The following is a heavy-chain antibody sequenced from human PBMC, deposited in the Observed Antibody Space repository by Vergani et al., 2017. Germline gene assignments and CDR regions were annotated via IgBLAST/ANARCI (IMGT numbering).Heavy chain of an antibody. Sequence: VQLVESGGGLVQPGGSLRLSCAASGFTFSSYSMNWVRQAPGKGLEWVSSISSSSSYIYYADSVKGRFTISRDNAKNSLYLQMNSLRAEDTAVYYCARVGGSPNVWAYYYYGMDVWGQGTTVTVSS. J-gene: IGHJ6*02. D-gene: IGHD2-15*01. CDR1: GFTFSSYS. V-gene: IGHV3-21*01. CDR2: ISSSSSYI. CDR3: ARVGGSPNVWAYYYYGMDV.